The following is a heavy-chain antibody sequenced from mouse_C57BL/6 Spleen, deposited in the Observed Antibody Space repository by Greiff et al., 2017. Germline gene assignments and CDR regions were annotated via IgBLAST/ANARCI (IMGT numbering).Heavy chain of an antibody. CDR2: ISYDGSN. V-gene: IGHV3-6*01. Sequence: EVKLQESGPGLVKPSQSLSLTCSVTGYSITSGYYWNWIRQFPGNKLEWMGYISYDGSNNYNPSLKNRISITRDTSKNQFFLKLNSVTTEDTATYYCARDLPMITTGFDWYFDVWGTGTTVTDTS. D-gene: IGHD2-4*01. CDR3: ARDLPMITTGFDWYFDV. J-gene: IGHJ1*03. CDR1: GYSITSGYY.